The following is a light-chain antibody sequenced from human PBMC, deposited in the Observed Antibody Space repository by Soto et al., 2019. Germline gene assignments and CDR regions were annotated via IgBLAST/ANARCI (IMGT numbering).Light chain of an antibody. Sequence: QSALTQPASVSGSPGQSITIFCTGTSSDIGIYNFVSWYQHHPGKAPQLIIDNVYSPPSGVSSRFSCSKSGNTASLTIAWLQAEDEAYYYCTSYTSASTYVFGTGTKLTVL. CDR3: TSYTSASTYV. V-gene: IGLV2-14*03. J-gene: IGLJ1*01. CDR2: NVY. CDR1: SSDIGIYNF.